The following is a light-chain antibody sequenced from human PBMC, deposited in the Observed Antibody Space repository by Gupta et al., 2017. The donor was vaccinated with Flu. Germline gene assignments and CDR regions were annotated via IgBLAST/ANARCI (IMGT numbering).Light chain of an antibody. J-gene: IGLJ2*01. Sequence: QSGLTQPPSASATPGQRVTITCLGSSSNIGRNTVTWYQQLPGTAPKLLMYSNNERPSGVPDRFSGSKSGTSASLAISGLQSEDEADYHCAAWDDSLNGVVLGGGTKLTVL. V-gene: IGLV1-44*01. CDR1: SSNIGRNT. CDR3: AAWDDSLNGVV. CDR2: SNN.